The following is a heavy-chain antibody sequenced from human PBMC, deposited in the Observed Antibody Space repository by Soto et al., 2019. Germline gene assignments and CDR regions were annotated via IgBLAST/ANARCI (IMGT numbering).Heavy chain of an antibody. Sequence: QVQLVQSGAEVKKPGSSVKVSCKASGGTFSSYTISWVRQAPGQGLEWMGRIIPILGIANYAQKFKGRVTITAEKSTGTAYMEGGSLRVEDSAVYYCASLALGYFSGGSCYTEYCQPCGQGTLVTVSS. CDR3: ASLALGYFSGGSCYTEYCQP. CDR2: IIPILGIA. J-gene: IGHJ1*01. D-gene: IGHD2-15*01. CDR1: GGTFSSYT. V-gene: IGHV1-69*02.